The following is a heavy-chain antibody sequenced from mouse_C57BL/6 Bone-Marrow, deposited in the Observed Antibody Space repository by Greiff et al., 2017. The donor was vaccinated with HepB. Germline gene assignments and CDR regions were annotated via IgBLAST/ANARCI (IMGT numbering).Heavy chain of an antibody. D-gene: IGHD3-2*02. CDR2: INYDGSST. V-gene: IGHV5-16*01. Sequence: DVMLVESEGGLVQPGSSMKLSCTASGFTFSDYYMAWVRQVPEKGLEWVANINYDGSSTYYLDSLKSRFIISRDNAKNILYLQMSSLKSEDTATYYCARGGSSGWNYFDYWGQGTTLTVSS. J-gene: IGHJ2*01. CDR3: ARGGSSGWNYFDY. CDR1: GFTFSDYY.